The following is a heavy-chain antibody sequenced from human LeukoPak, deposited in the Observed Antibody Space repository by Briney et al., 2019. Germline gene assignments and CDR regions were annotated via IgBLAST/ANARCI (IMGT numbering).Heavy chain of an antibody. CDR2: INLDVSDGSGI. CDR3: ARGTGSTWWDPFDC. Sequence: PGGSLGLSCAASGFTFRNYWMNWVRQAPGKGLEWVASINLDVSDGSGIYYVDSVKGRFTISRDNARNSLYLQMTTLRPEDTAVYYCARGTGSTWWDPFDCWGQGTLVTVSS. V-gene: IGHV3-7*01. D-gene: IGHD6-13*01. J-gene: IGHJ4*02. CDR1: GFTFRNYW.